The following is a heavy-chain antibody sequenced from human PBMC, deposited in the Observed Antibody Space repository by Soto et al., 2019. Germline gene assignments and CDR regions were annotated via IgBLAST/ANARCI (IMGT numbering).Heavy chain of an antibody. Sequence: EVQLVESGGGLVQPGGSLRLSCAASGFRFSDYWMHWVRLDPGKGLMWVSRSNTDGSAVDYADAVKGRFTISRDNAKNTLDLQMSSLRVDDTAVYYCVRDQTYAGNWYDYWGQGTQVTVSS. CDR2: SNTDGSAV. J-gene: IGHJ4*02. D-gene: IGHD1-1*01. CDR1: GFRFSDYW. CDR3: VRDQTYAGNWYDY. V-gene: IGHV3-74*01.